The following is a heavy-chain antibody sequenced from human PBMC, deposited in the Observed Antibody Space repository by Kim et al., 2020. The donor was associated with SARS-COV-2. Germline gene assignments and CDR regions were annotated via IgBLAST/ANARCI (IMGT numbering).Heavy chain of an antibody. CDR3: ARDSANYCSGGSYYYYYYGMDV. V-gene: IGHV1-18*01. D-gene: IGHD2-15*01. Sequence: ASVKVSCKASGYTFTSYGISWVRQAPGQGLEWMGWISAYNGNTNYAQKLQGRVTMTTDTSTSTAYMELRSLRSDDTAVYYCARDSANYCSGGSYYYYYYGMDVWGQGTTVTVSS. CDR1: GYTFTSYG. J-gene: IGHJ6*02. CDR2: ISAYNGNT.